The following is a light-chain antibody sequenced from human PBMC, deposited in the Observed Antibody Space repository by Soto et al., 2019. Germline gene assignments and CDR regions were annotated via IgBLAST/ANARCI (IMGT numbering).Light chain of an antibody. V-gene: IGLV2-14*01. Sequence: QSALTQPASVSGPPGQSITISCTGTSSDVGAYNYVSWYQHHPGKAPKLIIYEVVNRPSGISNRFSGSKSGNTASLAISGLQAEDEADYYCSSYTDSNTVLFGGGTKVTVL. CDR2: EVV. CDR1: SSDVGAYNY. CDR3: SSYTDSNTVL. J-gene: IGLJ2*01.